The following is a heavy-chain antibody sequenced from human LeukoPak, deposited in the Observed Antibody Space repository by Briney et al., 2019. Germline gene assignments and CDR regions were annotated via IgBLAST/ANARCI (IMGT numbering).Heavy chain of an antibody. D-gene: IGHD2-2*02. CDR3: AKDVRRAEYCSATTCYTSSFDY. V-gene: IGHV3-23*01. CDR2: ISASGGGA. Sequence: GGSLRLSCAASGFTFSNAWMSWVRQAPGKGLEWVSTISASGGGAYYADSVKGRFTISRDNSKDTLSLQMNTLRAEDTAVYYCAKDVRRAEYCSATTCYTSSFDYWGQGTLVTVSS. J-gene: IGHJ4*02. CDR1: GFTFSNAW.